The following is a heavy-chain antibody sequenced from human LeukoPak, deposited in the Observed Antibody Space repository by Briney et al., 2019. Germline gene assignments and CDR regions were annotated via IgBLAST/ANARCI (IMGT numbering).Heavy chain of an antibody. Sequence: SETLSLTCTVSDGSITNYDWSWVRQPPGKGLEFIGHVHYSGTANYNPSLKSRVTISVDTSKNQFSLKLSSVTAADTAVYYCARGDIVTEIERGDFDYWGQGSLVTVSS. J-gene: IGHJ4*02. CDR1: DGSITNYD. D-gene: IGHD1-26*01. V-gene: IGHV4-59*08. CDR2: VHYSGTA. CDR3: ARGDIVTEIERGDFDY.